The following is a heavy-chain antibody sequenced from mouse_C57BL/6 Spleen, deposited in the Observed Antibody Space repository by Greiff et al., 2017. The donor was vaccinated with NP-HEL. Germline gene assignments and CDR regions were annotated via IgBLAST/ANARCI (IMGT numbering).Heavy chain of an antibody. J-gene: IGHJ1*03. Sequence: EVQRVESGGDLVKPGGSLKLSCAASGFTFSSYGMSWVRQTPDKRLEWVATISSGGSYTYYPDSVKGRFTISRDNAKNTLYLQMSSLKSEDTAMYYCARHEDYGNPYWYFDVWGTGTTVTVSS. CDR1: GFTFSSYG. D-gene: IGHD2-1*01. CDR2: ISSGGSYT. V-gene: IGHV5-6*01. CDR3: ARHEDYGNPYWYFDV.